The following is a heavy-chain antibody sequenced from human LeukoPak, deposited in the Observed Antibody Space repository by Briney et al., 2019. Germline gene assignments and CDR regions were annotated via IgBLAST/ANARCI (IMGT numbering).Heavy chain of an antibody. J-gene: IGHJ4*02. CDR3: ARGRGIATAY. D-gene: IGHD3-9*01. V-gene: IGHV3-7*01. Sequence: PGGSLRLSCAASGFTFSSYWMSWVRQAPGKGLEWVANIKQDGSEKYYVDSVKGRFTISRDNAKNSLFLQMNSLRVDDTAIYYCARGRGIATAYWGQGTLVTVSS. CDR2: IKQDGSEK. CDR1: GFTFSSYW.